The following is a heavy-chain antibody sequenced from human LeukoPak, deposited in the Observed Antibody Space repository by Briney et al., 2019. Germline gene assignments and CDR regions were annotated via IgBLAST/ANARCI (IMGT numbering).Heavy chain of an antibody. Sequence: GGSLRLSCAASGFTFSSYAMSWVRQAPGKGLEWVSAISGSGGSTYYADSVKGRFTISRDNSKNTLYLQMNSLRAGDTAVYYCARDSAITFGGAPYYFDYWGQGTLVTVSS. D-gene: IGHD3-16*01. V-gene: IGHV3-23*01. CDR1: GFTFSSYA. CDR3: ARDSAITFGGAPYYFDY. J-gene: IGHJ4*02. CDR2: ISGSGGST.